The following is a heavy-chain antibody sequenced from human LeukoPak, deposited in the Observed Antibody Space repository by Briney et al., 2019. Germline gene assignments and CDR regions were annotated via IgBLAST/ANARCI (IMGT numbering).Heavy chain of an antibody. CDR1: GFTFSSYS. D-gene: IGHD1-26*01. Sequence: PGGSLRLSCAASGFTFSSYSMNWVRQAPGKGLEWVSSISSSSSYIYYADSVKGRFTISRDNAENSLFLQMNSLRAEDTAVYYCARDTSSHYYRRVYYFDYWGQGALVTVSS. J-gene: IGHJ4*02. V-gene: IGHV3-21*01. CDR3: ARDTSSHYYRRVYYFDY. CDR2: ISSSSSYI.